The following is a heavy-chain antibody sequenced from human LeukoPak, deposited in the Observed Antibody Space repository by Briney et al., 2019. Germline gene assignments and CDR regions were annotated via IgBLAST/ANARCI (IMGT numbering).Heavy chain of an antibody. J-gene: IGHJ4*02. CDR2: IKQDGSEK. Sequence: GGSLRLSCAASGFTFSSYWMSWVRQAPGKGLEWVANIKQDGSEKYYVDSVKGRFTISRDNAKYSLYLQMNSLRAEDTAVYYCARAGGTSWNDYWGQGTLVTVSS. CDR1: GFTFSSYW. D-gene: IGHD1-1*01. V-gene: IGHV3-7*01. CDR3: ARAGGTSWNDY.